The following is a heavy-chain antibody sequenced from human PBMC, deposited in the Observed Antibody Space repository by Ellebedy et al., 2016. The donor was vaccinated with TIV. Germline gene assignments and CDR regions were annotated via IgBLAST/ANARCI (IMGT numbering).Heavy chain of an antibody. Sequence: AASVKVSCKGSGYTFTRYAINWLRQAPGQGLEWMGLINTNTGDPTYAQAFTGRLVFSVDTSVNTAYLQISSLKAEDTAVYYCARDSYCSANKCYRFEFWGQGALVTVSS. CDR2: INTNTGDP. D-gene: IGHD2-15*01. V-gene: IGHV7-4-1*02. CDR3: ARDSYCSANKCYRFEF. J-gene: IGHJ4*02. CDR1: GYTFTRYA.